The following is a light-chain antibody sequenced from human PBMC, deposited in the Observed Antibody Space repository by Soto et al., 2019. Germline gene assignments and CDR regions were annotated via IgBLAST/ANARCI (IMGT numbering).Light chain of an antibody. Sequence: QSVLTQPPSVSGAPGQRVTISCTGSSSNIGAGYDVHWYQQLPGTAPKLLIYGNSNRPSGVPDRFSGSKSGTSASLAISELQSEDEADYYCATWDDSLNAAVFGGGTQMTVL. CDR1: SSNIGAGYD. V-gene: IGLV1-40*01. CDR2: GNS. J-gene: IGLJ7*01. CDR3: ATWDDSLNAAV.